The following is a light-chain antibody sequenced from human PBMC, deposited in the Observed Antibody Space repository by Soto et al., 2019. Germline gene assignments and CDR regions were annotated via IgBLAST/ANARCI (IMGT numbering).Light chain of an antibody. CDR1: SGHSNYA. CDR3: QTWDTGIVV. J-gene: IGLJ2*01. V-gene: IGLV4-69*01. CDR2: LNSDGSH. Sequence: QLVLTQSPSASASLGASVKLTCTLSSGHSNYAIAWHQQQPEKGPRYLMKLNSDGSHNKGDGIPDRFSGSSSGAERYLTISSLQSEDEADYYCQTWDTGIVVFGGGTKLTVL.